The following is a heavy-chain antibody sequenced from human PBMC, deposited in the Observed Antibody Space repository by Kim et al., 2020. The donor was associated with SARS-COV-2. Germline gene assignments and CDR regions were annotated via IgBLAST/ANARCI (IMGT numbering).Heavy chain of an antibody. CDR3: ARARPPLAVAGSVCWFDP. Sequence: ASVKVSCKASGYTFTSYAMHWVRQAPGQRLEWMGWINAGNGNTKYSQKFQGRVTITRDTSASTAYMELSSLRSEDTAVYYCARARPPLAVAGSVCWFDPWGQGTLVTVSS. V-gene: IGHV1-3*01. D-gene: IGHD6-19*01. CDR1: GYTFTSYA. J-gene: IGHJ5*02. CDR2: INAGNGNT.